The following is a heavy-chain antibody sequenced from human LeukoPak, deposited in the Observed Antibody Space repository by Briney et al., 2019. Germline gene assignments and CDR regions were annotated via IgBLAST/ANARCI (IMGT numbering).Heavy chain of an antibody. V-gene: IGHV3-23*01. CDR1: GFTFSAYA. Sequence: PGGSLRLSCAASGFTFSAYAMSWVRQAPGKGLEWVSTLSGTGGIVRYADSVRGRFTISRDNPANTLYLQMNSLRAENTAVYYCAKDSDSSDYYTFQNYWGQGALVTVSS. CDR2: LSGTGGIV. J-gene: IGHJ4*02. CDR3: AKDSDSSDYYTFQNY. D-gene: IGHD6-19*01.